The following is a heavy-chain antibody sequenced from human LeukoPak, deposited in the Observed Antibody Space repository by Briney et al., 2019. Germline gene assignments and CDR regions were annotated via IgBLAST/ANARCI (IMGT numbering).Heavy chain of an antibody. Sequence: PSGTLSLTCAVSGGSITTTNWWSWVRQPPGKGLEWIGEVHLNGATNYNPSLENRFSMSIDKSNNHLSLEVTSVTAADTAMYYCTRESGAFSPFGFWGQGTLVTVSS. CDR1: GGSITTTNW. CDR3: TRESGAFSPFGF. J-gene: IGHJ4*02. V-gene: IGHV4-4*02. CDR2: VHLNGAT. D-gene: IGHD1-26*01.